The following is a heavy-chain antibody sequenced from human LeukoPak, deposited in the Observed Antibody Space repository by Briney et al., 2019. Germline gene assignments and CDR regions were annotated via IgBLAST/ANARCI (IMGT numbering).Heavy chain of an antibody. Sequence: SETLSLTCTVSGGSISSYYWSWIRQPPGKGLEWIGYIYHSGSTYYNPSLKSRVTISVDTSKNQFSLKLSSVTAADTAVYYCARLRDADEVFDYWGQGTLVTVSS. CDR3: ARLRDADEVFDY. CDR2: IYHSGST. CDR1: GGSISSYY. V-gene: IGHV4-59*04. J-gene: IGHJ4*02. D-gene: IGHD2-15*01.